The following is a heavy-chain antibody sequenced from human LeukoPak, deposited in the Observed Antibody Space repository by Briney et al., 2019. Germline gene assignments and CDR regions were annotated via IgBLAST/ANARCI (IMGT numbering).Heavy chain of an antibody. J-gene: IGHJ4*02. Sequence: GSLRLSCAASGFTFSSYWMSWVRQAPGKGLEWVANINKDGSETYYVDSVKGRFTISRDNAKNSLYLQMNSLRGEDTAVYYCARSANSGTYNVWGQGTLVTVSS. CDR2: INKDGSET. CDR3: ARSANSGTYNV. D-gene: IGHD1-26*01. CDR1: GFTFSSYW. V-gene: IGHV3-7*01.